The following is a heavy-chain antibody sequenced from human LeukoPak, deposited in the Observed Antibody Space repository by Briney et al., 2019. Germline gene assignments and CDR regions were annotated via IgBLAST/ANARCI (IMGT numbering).Heavy chain of an antibody. CDR1: GGSFSGYY. CDR3: ARHTIAAAVYDP. J-gene: IGHJ5*02. V-gene: IGHV4-34*01. CDR2: INHSGST. D-gene: IGHD6-13*01. Sequence: SETLSFTCAVYGGSFSGYYWSWIRQPPGKGLEWIGEINHSGSTNYNPSLKSRVTISVDTSKNQFSLKLSSVTAADTAVYYCARHTIAAAVYDPWGQGTLVTVSS.